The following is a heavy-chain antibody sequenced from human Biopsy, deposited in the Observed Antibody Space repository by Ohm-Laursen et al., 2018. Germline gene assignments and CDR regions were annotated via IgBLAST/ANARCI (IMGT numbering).Heavy chain of an antibody. CDR2: IIPILGTV. D-gene: IGHD3-10*01. CDR3: ASGDIGGIGLDV. Sequence: AASVKVSCKASGDTFTTSAISWVRQAPGQGLDWMGRIIPILGTVDYGQNFRGRVTIRADTSTTFLELTSLRYDDTAVYYCASGDIGGIGLDVWGLGTTVTVSS. V-gene: IGHV1-69*04. CDR1: GDTFTTSA. J-gene: IGHJ6*02.